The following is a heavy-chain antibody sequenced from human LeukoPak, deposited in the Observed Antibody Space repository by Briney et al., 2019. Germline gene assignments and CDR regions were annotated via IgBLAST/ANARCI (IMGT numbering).Heavy chain of an antibody. Sequence: GGSLRLSCAASGFTFSNAWMSWVRQAPGKGLEWVGRIKSKTDGGTIDYGAPVKGRFTISRDDSINTLYLQMSSLSLKTEDTAVYYCSTGPSPTHQFDSWGQGALVTVSS. CDR1: GFTFSNAW. V-gene: IGHV3-15*01. CDR2: IKSKTDGGTI. CDR3: STGPSPTHQFDS. J-gene: IGHJ4*02.